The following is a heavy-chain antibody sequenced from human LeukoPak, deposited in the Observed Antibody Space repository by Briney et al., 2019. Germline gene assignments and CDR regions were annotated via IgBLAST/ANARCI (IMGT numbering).Heavy chain of an antibody. Sequence: GGSLRLSCAASGFTFSCYSMSWVRQSPGEGLEWVSIISSSSSHIFDADSVKGRFAISRDNAKNSLYLQMNSLRPEDTAVYYCVRGATAVTRHLDYWGQGTLVTVSS. V-gene: IGHV3-21*01. CDR1: GFTFSCYS. D-gene: IGHD4-23*01. J-gene: IGHJ4*02. CDR3: VRGATAVTRHLDY. CDR2: ISSSSSHI.